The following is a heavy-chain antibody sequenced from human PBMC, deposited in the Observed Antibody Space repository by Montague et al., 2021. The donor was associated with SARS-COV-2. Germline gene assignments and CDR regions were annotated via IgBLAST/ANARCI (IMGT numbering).Heavy chain of an antibody. CDR1: GFTFSNYD. CDR2: ISTSAYTT. Sequence: SLRLSCAASGFTFSNYDMNWVRQAPGKGPEWISYISTSAYTTSYAGSVKGRFTISRDNGKNSLYLQMNSLRAEDTAVYYCTRDYRSIVGDGLDIWGQGTKVTVSS. J-gene: IGHJ3*02. CDR3: TRDYRSIVGDGLDI. V-gene: IGHV3-48*03. D-gene: IGHD3-16*02.